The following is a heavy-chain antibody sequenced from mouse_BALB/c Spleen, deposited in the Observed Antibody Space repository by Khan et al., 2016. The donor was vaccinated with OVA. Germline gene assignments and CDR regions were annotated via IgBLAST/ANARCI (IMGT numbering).Heavy chain of an antibody. J-gene: IGHJ3*01. CDR2: IYPGDGNT. D-gene: IGHD2-14*01. CDR3: GRSGYDFFAY. CDR1: GYAFSNYW. V-gene: IGHV1-80*01. Sequence: VQLQQSGAELVRPGSSMKISCKASGYAFSNYWMNWVRQGPGQGLEWIGQIYPGDGNTNYNGEFKDKATLTADKSSSTAYMQLSSLTYEDSAIYCCGRSGYDFFAYWGQGTLVTVSA.